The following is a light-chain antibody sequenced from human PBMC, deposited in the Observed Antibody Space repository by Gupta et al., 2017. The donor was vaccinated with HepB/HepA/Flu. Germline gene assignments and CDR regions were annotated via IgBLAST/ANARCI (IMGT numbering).Light chain of an antibody. J-gene: IGKJ4*01. CDR2: GTS. V-gene: IGKV3-20*01. Sequence: EIVLPQSPGTLSLSPGERVTLSCRASQSVSSSYLVWYQQKPGQAPRLLIYGTSNRATGIPERFSGSGSGTDFTLTISRLEPEEFAVYYCQQYDSSPLTFGGGTKVEIK. CDR1: QSVSSSY. CDR3: QQYDSSPLT.